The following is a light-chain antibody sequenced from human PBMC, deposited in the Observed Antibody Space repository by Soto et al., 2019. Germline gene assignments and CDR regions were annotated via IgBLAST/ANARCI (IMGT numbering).Light chain of an antibody. CDR1: QSLLH. J-gene: IGKJ1*01. Sequence: DIVMTQSPDSLAVSLGERATINCKSSQSLLHLAWYQQKPGQPPKLLIYWASTRESGVPDRFSGSGSGTDFTLPISSLQAEDVALYYCQQYYTTPVTFGQGTKVEIK. V-gene: IGKV4-1*01. CDR2: WAS. CDR3: QQYYTTPVT.